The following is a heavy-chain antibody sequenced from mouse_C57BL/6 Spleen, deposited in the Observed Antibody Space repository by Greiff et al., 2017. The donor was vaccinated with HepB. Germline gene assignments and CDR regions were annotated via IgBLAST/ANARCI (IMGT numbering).Heavy chain of an antibody. CDR1: GYSITSGYY. V-gene: IGHV3-6*01. CDR3: AREGDGYYDYAMDY. Sequence: ESGPGLVKPSQSLSLTCSVTGYSITSGYYWNWIRQFPGNKLEWMGYISYDGSNNYNPSLKNRISITRDTSKNQFFLKLNSVTTEDTATYYCAREGDGYYDYAMDYWGQGTSVTVSS. CDR2: ISYDGSN. D-gene: IGHD2-3*01. J-gene: IGHJ4*01.